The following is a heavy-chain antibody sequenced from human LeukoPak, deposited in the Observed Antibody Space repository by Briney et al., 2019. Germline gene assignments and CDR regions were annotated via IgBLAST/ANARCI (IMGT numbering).Heavy chain of an antibody. CDR3: ARQHYDFWSGYYYFDY. CDR2: IYYSGST. CDR1: GGSISSSSYD. J-gene: IGHJ4*02. Sequence: SETLSLTCTVSGGSISSSSYDWGWIRQPPGKGLEWIGSIYYSGSTSYTPSLHSPLTTSVDPSKNQFSLKLTSVTAADTAVYYCARQHYDFWSGYYYFDYWGQGTLVTVSS. V-gene: IGHV4-39*01. D-gene: IGHD3-3*01.